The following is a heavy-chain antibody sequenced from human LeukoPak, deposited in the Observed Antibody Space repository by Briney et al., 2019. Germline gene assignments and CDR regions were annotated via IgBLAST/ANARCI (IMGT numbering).Heavy chain of an antibody. V-gene: IGHV3-7*01. CDR3: ASGGGWVFFN. Sequence: GGSLRLSCAPSGFPFSSHWLSWFRQSPGKGLEWVAHINQDGSEKHYADSVKGRFTVSRDNARNSQFLQMNSLRADDTAVYYCASGGGWVFFNWGQGTLVTVSS. CDR1: GFPFSSHW. J-gene: IGHJ4*02. D-gene: IGHD6-19*01. CDR2: INQDGSEK.